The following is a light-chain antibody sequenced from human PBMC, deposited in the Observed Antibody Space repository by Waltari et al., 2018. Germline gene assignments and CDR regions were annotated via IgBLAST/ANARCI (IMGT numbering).Light chain of an antibody. CDR2: EVT. Sequence: QSALTQPPSASGSPGQSVTLSCTGTSSDVGGDTFVSWYQQRPGKAPKLRIFEVTKRPSGVPDRFSGSKSGNTASLTVSGLQAEDEADYYCSSFAGTKNWVFGGGTKLTVL. V-gene: IGLV2-8*01. CDR3: SSFAGTKNWV. J-gene: IGLJ3*02. CDR1: SSDVGGDTF.